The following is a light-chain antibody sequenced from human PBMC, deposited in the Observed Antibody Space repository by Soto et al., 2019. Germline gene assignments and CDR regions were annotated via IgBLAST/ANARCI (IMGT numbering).Light chain of an antibody. Sequence: EIVLTHYTATLSVSAGEGFTLSSRASQSVSSNLAWYQQRPGQAPRLLIYGASTRATGIPARFSGSGSGTEFTLTISSLQSEDFAVYYCQQYNNWPPITFGQGTLLEIK. J-gene: IGKJ5*01. CDR2: GAS. V-gene: IGKV3-15*01. CDR3: QQYNNWPPIT. CDR1: QSVSSN.